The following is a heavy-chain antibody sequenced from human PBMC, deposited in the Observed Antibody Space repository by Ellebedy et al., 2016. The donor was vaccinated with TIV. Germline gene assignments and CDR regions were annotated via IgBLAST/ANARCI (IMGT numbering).Heavy chain of an antibody. CDR2: TSGDGRSA. V-gene: IGHV3-74*01. CDR1: GFIVNNYW. J-gene: IGHJ5*02. D-gene: IGHD7-27*01. CDR3: ARSSNWGGGFDP. Sequence: GESLKISCAASGFIVNNYWIHWVRQAPGKGLVWVSRTSGDGRSAIYADFVKGRFTISRDNAKDTLFLQMNSLRVEDTAIYYCARSSNWGGGFDPWGQGTLVTVSS.